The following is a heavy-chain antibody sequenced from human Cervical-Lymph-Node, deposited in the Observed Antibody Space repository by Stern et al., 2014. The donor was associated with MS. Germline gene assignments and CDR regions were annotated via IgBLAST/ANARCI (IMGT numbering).Heavy chain of an antibody. CDR1: GYIFSGYG. D-gene: IGHD6-13*01. CDR2: IWDDGSHQ. CDR3: ARSSEYSSSWLLFTIHYALDV. V-gene: IGHV3-33*03. J-gene: IGHJ6*02. Sequence: QVQLVQSGGGVVQPGRSLRLSCAASGYIFSGYGLHWVRQAPGKGLEWVAGIWDDGSHQNYAETVKGRFTNSRANSTNKPELQMSSQRAEDTAVYYCARSSEYSSSWLLFTIHYALDVWGQGTTVIVSS.